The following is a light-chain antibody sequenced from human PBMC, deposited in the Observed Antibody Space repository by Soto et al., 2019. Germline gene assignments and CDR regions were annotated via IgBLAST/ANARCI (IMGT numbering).Light chain of an antibody. V-gene: IGLV2-8*01. J-gene: IGLJ3*02. Sequence: QSALTQPPSASGSPGQSVTISCTGTSSDVGGYNYVSWYQQHPGKAPKLMIYEVSKRPSGVPDRFSGYKSGNTASLTVSGLQAEDEADYYCSSYAGSNNFWVFGGGTKLTVL. CDR3: SSYAGSNNFWV. CDR1: SSDVGGYNY. CDR2: EVS.